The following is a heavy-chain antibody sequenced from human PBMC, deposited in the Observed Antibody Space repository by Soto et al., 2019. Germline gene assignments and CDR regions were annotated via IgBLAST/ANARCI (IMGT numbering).Heavy chain of an antibody. CDR3: AREESYDSSGYPTDKFDY. J-gene: IGHJ4*02. Sequence: EVQLVESGGGLVKPGGSLRLSCAASGFTFSSYSMNWVRQAPGKGLEWVSSISSSSSYIYYADSVKGRFTISRDNAKNSLYLQMNSLRAEDTAVYYCAREESYDSSGYPTDKFDYWGQGTLVTVSS. CDR1: GFTFSSYS. D-gene: IGHD3-22*01. CDR2: ISSSSSYI. V-gene: IGHV3-21*01.